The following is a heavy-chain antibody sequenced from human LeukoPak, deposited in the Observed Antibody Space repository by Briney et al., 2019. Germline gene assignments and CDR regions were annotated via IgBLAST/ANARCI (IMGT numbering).Heavy chain of an antibody. CDR1: GGSISDYY. J-gene: IGHJ5*02. V-gene: IGHV4-59*01. D-gene: IGHD2-15*01. Sequence: SETLSLTCTVSGGSISDYYWSWIRQSPGKGLEWIGYFYPSGRTDYNPSLESRVTISVDTSKNHFSLNLSSVTAADTAVYYCARGGRYCSGGSCYYSWFDPWGQGTLVTVSS. CDR3: ARGGRYCSGGSCYYSWFDP. CDR2: FYPSGRT.